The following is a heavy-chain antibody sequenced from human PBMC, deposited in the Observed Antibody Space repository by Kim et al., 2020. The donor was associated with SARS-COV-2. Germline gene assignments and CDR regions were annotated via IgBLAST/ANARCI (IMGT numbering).Heavy chain of an antibody. CDR1: GYSFTSYW. J-gene: IGHJ4*02. Sequence: GESLKISCKGSGYSFTSYWIGWVRQMPGKGLEWMGIIYPGDSDTRYSPSFQGQVTISADKSISTAYLQWSSLKASDTAVYYCARAGPIYDSSGFYFDYWGQGTLVTVSS. V-gene: IGHV5-51*01. D-gene: IGHD3-22*01. CDR3: ARAGPIYDSSGFYFDY. CDR2: IYPGDSDT.